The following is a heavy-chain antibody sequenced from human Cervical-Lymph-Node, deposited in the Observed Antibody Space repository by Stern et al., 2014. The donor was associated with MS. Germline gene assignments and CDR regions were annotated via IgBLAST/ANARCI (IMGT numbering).Heavy chain of an antibody. D-gene: IGHD6-19*01. CDR2: VWIDGSNA. J-gene: IGHJ5*02. Sequence: QVQLEESGGGVVQPGKSLRLSCAASGFTFSRNGMHWVRQAPGQGLARVAVVWIDGSNANYVDSVKRRFTISRDNSQNTQYMQMNSLRVEDTAVYYCVAYASGDNINHWGQGTLVTVSS. V-gene: IGHV3-33*01. CDR1: GFTFSRNG. CDR3: VAYASGDNINH.